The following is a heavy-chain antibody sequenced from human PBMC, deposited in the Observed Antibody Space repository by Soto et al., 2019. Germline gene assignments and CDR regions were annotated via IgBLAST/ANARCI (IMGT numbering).Heavy chain of an antibody. CDR1: GFTVSSNY. Sequence: GGSLRLSCAASGFTVSSNYMSWVRQAPGKGLEWVSVIYSGGSTYYADSVKGRFTISRDNSKNTLYLQMNSRRAEDTAVYYCARGYYDSSGYPYYFDYWGQGTLVTVSS. D-gene: IGHD3-22*01. V-gene: IGHV3-53*01. J-gene: IGHJ4*02. CDR2: IYSGGST. CDR3: ARGYYDSSGYPYYFDY.